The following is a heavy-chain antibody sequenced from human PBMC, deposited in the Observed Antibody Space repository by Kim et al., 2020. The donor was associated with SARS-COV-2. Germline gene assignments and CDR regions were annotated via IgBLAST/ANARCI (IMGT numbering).Heavy chain of an antibody. Sequence: VKGRFTISRDNSKNTLYLQMNSLRAEDTAVYYCARANYDYVWGTGAPFGYWGQGTLVTVSS. J-gene: IGHJ4*02. D-gene: IGHD3-16*01. CDR3: ARANYDYVWGTGAPFGY. V-gene: IGHV3-30*07.